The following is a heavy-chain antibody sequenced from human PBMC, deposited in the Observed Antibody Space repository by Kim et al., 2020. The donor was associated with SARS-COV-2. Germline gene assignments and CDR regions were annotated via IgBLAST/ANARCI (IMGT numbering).Heavy chain of an antibody. CDR1: GYSFTSYW. D-gene: IGHD3-22*01. CDR2: IYPGDSDT. J-gene: IGHJ3*02. Sequence: GESLKISCKGSGYSFTSYWIGWVRQMPGKGLEWMGIIYPGDSDTRYRPSFQGQVSISADKSISTAYLQWSSLKASDTAMYYCARHSPAYDSSGYYYGAESLCDIWGQGLMVTVSS. CDR3: ARHSPAYDSSGYYYGAESLCDI. V-gene: IGHV5-51*01.